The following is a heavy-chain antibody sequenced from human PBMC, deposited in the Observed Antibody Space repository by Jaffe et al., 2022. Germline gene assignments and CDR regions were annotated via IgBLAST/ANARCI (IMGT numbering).Heavy chain of an antibody. Sequence: EVQLLESGGGLVQPGGSLRLSCAASGFTFSSYGMSWVRQAPGKGLEWVSGLSGGGDTTYYADSVKGRFTISKDSSRNTLYLQMNSLRADDTAVYYCVKCSGGSCYHPFDFWGQGTLVTVSS. D-gene: IGHD2-15*01. CDR3: VKCSGGSCYHPFDF. J-gene: IGHJ4*02. CDR1: GFTFSSYG. V-gene: IGHV3-23*01. CDR2: LSGGGDTT.